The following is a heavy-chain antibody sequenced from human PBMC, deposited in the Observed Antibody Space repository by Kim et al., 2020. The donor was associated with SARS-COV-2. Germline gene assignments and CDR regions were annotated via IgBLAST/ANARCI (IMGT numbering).Heavy chain of an antibody. CDR3: ARQYYGMDV. CDR1: SGSISSSSYY. Sequence: SETLYLTCTVSSGSISSSSYYWAWIRQPPGKGLEWIGSIYYSGSTYHNPSLKSRVTISVDTSKNQFSLRLSSVTAADTAVYYCARQYYGMDVWGQGTTVTVSS. J-gene: IGHJ6*02. CDR2: IYYSGST. V-gene: IGHV4-39*01.